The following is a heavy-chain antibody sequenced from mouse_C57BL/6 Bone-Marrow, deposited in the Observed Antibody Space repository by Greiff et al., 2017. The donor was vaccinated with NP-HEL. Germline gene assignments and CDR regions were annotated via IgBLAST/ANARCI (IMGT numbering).Heavy chain of an antibody. CDR3: ARGGFYYDYDVAH. D-gene: IGHD2-4*01. V-gene: IGHV1-81*01. CDR2: IYPRSGNT. J-gene: IGHJ2*01. CDR1: GYTFTSYG. Sequence: VKLMESGAELARPGASVKLSCKASGYTFTSYGISWVKQRTGQGLEWIGEIYPRSGNTYYNEKFKGKATLTADKSSSTAYMELRSLTSEDSAVYFCARGGFYYDYDVAHWGQGTTLTVSS.